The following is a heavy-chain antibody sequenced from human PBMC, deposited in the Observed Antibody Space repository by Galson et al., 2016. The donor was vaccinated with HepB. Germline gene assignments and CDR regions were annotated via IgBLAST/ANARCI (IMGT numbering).Heavy chain of an antibody. CDR2: FDPEDSET. Sequence: SVKVSCKVSGYTLTELSMHWVRQTPGKGLEWMGGFDPEDSETIYAQKFQGRISMTEDTSTDTAYMELSGLRFEDTAVYYCATDVYGSESYTLLDYWGQGALVTVSS. CDR3: ATDVYGSESYTLLDY. CDR1: GYTLTELS. D-gene: IGHD3-10*01. V-gene: IGHV1-24*01. J-gene: IGHJ4*02.